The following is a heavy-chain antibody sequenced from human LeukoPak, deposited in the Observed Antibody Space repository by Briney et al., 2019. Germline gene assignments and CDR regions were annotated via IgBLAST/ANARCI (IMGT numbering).Heavy chain of an antibody. CDR3: ARGYSDYGSGSEYFDY. CDR2: IIPILGIA. V-gene: IGHV1-69*04. Sequence: SVKVSCKASGGTFSSYAISWVRQAPGQGLEWMGRIIPILGIANYAQKFQGRVTITADKSTSTAYMELSSLRSEDTAVYYCARGYSDYGSGSEYFDYWGQGTLVTVSS. J-gene: IGHJ4*02. D-gene: IGHD3-10*01. CDR1: GGTFSSYA.